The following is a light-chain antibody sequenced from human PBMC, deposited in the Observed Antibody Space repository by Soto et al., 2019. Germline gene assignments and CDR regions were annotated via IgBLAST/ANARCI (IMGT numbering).Light chain of an antibody. CDR3: AVWDDSLSGVV. V-gene: IGLV1-47*01. CDR1: TSNIGTNY. CDR2: GNN. J-gene: IGLJ3*02. Sequence: QSVLTQPPSASGTPGQTVTISSSGGTSNIGTNYVSWYQHLPGTAPKLLVYGNNQRPSGVPDRFSGSKSGTLASLAISGLRSDDEADYYCAVWDDSLSGVVFGGGTKLTVL.